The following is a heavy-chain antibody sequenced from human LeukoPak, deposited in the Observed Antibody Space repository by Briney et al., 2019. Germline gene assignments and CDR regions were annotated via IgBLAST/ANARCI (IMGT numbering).Heavy chain of an antibody. CDR1: GFTVSSNY. CDR3: AELGITMIGGV. J-gene: IGHJ6*04. Sequence: GGSLRLSCAASGFTVSSNYMSWVRQAPGKGLEWVSSISTSSSYIYYADSVKGRFTISRDNAKNSLYLQMNSLRAEDTAVYYCAELGITMIGGVWGKGTTVTISS. V-gene: IGHV3-21*01. D-gene: IGHD3-10*02. CDR2: ISTSSSYI.